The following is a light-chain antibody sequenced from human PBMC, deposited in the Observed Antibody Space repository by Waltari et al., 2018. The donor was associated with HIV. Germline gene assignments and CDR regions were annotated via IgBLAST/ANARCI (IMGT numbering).Light chain of an antibody. CDR3: QSYDSITWV. CDR2: EHN. J-gene: IGLJ3*02. CDR1: SGSIASNY. Sequence: NFMLTQPHSVSESPGKTVTISCTGSSGSIASNYVQWYQQRPGSAPTTVIYEHNQRPSGCPDRFSGSIDSSSNSASLTISGLKTEDEADYDCQSYDSITWVFGGGTKLTVL. V-gene: IGLV6-57*02.